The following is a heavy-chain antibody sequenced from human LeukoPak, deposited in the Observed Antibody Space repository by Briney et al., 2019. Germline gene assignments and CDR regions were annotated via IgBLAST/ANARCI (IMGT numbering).Heavy chain of an antibody. CDR3: ARVRELYRDY. V-gene: IGHV3-21*01. D-gene: IGHD3-10*01. J-gene: IGHJ4*02. CDR2: ISSSSNYI. CDR1: GFTFSNYA. Sequence: GGSLRLSCEASGFTFSNYAMSWVREAPGKGLEWVSSISSSSNYIFYADSVKGRFTISRDNAKNSLYLQMNSLRAEDTAVYYCARVRELYRDYWGQGTLVTVSS.